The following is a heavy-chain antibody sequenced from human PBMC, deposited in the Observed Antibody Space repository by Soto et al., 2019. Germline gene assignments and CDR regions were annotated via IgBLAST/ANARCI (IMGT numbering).Heavy chain of an antibody. CDR3: ARVASSYCSSTSCYSRTHDYFDY. Sequence: EVQLVESGGGLVQPGRSLRLSCAASGFTFDDYAMHWVRQAPGKGLEWVSGISWNSGSIGYADSVKGRFTISRDNAKNSLYLQMNSLRAEDTALYYFARVASSYCSSTSCYSRTHDYFDYWGQGTLVTVSS. CDR1: GFTFDDYA. V-gene: IGHV3-9*01. CDR2: ISWNSGSI. D-gene: IGHD2-2*02. J-gene: IGHJ4*02.